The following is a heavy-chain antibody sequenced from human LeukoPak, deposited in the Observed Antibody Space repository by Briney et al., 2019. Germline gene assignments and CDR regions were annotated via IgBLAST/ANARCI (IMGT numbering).Heavy chain of an antibody. CDR2: IIPIFGTA. V-gene: IGHV1-69*13. D-gene: IGHD7-27*01. CDR3: ARDLWGAFDI. Sequence: GASVKVSCKASGGTFSSYAISWVRQAPGQGLEWMGGIIPIFGTANYSQKFQVRVTITADESTSTAYMELSSLRSEDTAVYYCARDLWGAFDIWGQGTMVTVSS. J-gene: IGHJ3*02. CDR1: GGTFSSYA.